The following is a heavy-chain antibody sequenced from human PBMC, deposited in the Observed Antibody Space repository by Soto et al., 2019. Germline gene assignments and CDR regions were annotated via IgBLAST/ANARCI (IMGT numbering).Heavy chain of an antibody. D-gene: IGHD3-10*01. CDR2: ISGSSNTI. CDR3: ARGFDLQYGMDV. V-gene: IGHV3-48*02. CDR1: GFTLSTYS. Sequence: GSLRLSCAASGFTLSTYSLNWVRQAPRKGLEWLSYISGSSNTIYYADSVKGRFTISRDNAKNSLYLQMNSLRDEDTAVYFCARGFDLQYGMDVWGQGNTVTVSS. J-gene: IGHJ6*02.